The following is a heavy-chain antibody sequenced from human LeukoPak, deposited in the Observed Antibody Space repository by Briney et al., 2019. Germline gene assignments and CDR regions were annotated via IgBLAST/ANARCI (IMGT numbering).Heavy chain of an antibody. J-gene: IGHJ4*02. V-gene: IGHV3-21*01. Sequence: PGGSLRLSCAASGFTFSTYTMNWVRKAPGKGLEWVSSTSSGSSYISYADSLKGRFNISRDNPKNSLYLQINSLRAEDTAVYYCARDACSSTSCFRDYWGQGTRVTVSS. CDR1: GFTFSTYT. D-gene: IGHD2-2*01. CDR2: TSSGSSYI. CDR3: ARDACSSTSCFRDY.